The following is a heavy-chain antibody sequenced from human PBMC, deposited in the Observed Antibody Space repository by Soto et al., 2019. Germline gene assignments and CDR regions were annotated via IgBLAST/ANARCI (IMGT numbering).Heavy chain of an antibody. V-gene: IGHV3-30-3*01. CDR2: ISYDGSNK. J-gene: IGHJ2*01. CDR1: GFTFSSYA. D-gene: IGHD4-17*01. CDR3: ARNDYGGNYWYFDL. Sequence: QVQLVESGGGGVQPGRSLRLSCAASGFTFSSYAMHWVRQAPGKGLEWVAVISYDGSNKYYADSVKGRFTISRDNSKNTLYLQMNSLRAEDTAVYYCARNDYGGNYWYFDLWGRGTLVTVSS.